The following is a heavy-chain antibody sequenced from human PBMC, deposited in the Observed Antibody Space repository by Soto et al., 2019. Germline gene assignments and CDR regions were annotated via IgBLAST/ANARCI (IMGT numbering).Heavy chain of an antibody. Sequence: PSETLSLTCAVYGGSFSGYYWSWIRQPPGKGLEWIGEINHSGSTNYNPSLKSRVTISVDTSKNQFSLKLSSVTAADTAVYYCERGQVRVYYYYGMDVWGQGPTVTVYS. CDR1: GGSFSGYY. CDR3: ERGQVRVYYYYGMDV. CDR2: INHSGST. J-gene: IGHJ6*02. V-gene: IGHV4-34*01.